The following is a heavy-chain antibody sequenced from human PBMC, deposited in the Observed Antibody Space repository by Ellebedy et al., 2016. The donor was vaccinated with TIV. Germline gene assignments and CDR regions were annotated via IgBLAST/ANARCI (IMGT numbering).Heavy chain of an antibody. CDR3: ATLGITGTYPGGDY. CDR2: INHSGST. J-gene: IGHJ4*02. D-gene: IGHD1-7*01. Sequence: SETLSLTXAVYGGSFSGYYWSWIRQPPGKGLEWIGEINHSGSTNYNPSLKSRVTISVDTSKNQFSLKLSSVTAADTAVYYCATLGITGTYPGGDYWGQGTLVTVSS. V-gene: IGHV4-34*01. CDR1: GGSFSGYY.